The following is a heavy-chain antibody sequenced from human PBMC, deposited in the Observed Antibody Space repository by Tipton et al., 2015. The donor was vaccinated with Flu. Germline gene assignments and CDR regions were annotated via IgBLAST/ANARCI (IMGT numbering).Heavy chain of an antibody. CDR1: GGSMTSGNYY. CDR2: IYYSGGST. Sequence: TLSLTCTVSGGSMTSGNYYWNWIRQPAGKGLEWIGRIYYSGGSTDYNPSLKSRVTVSLDTSKNQFSLKLTSVTAADRAVYYCALSTTAHREFESWGQGTLVTVSS. J-gene: IGHJ4*02. V-gene: IGHV4-61*02. CDR3: ALSTTAHREFES. D-gene: IGHD1-1*01.